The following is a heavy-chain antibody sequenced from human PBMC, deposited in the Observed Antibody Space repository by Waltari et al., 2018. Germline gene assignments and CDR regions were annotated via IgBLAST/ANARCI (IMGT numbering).Heavy chain of an antibody. CDR3: VRGVGGSSSLNFDY. D-gene: IGHD6-6*01. CDR2: IWYDGNNK. Sequence: QVQVVESGGGVVKPGKSLRLPCAASGFTFSHAAMHWVRQAPGKGLEWLAVIWYDGNNKYFADSVKGRFTVSRDNSKDTLDLQMNSLRAEDTAVYYCVRGVGGSSSLNFDYWGQGTLVSVSS. J-gene: IGHJ4*02. CDR1: GFTFSHAA. V-gene: IGHV3-33*01.